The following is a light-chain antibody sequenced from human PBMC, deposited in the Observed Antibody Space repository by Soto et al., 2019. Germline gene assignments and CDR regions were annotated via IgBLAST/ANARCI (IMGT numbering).Light chain of an antibody. CDR3: QQHHNWPPWT. Sequence: EIVVTQSPATLSVSPGESATLSCWASQSVNSNLAWYQQKPGQAPRLLIYSASTRVTGVPARFSGSGSGTEFTLTIRSLQSEDFAVYYCQQHHNWPPWTFGRGTKVEFK. CDR1: QSVNSN. J-gene: IGKJ1*01. V-gene: IGKV3-15*01. CDR2: SAS.